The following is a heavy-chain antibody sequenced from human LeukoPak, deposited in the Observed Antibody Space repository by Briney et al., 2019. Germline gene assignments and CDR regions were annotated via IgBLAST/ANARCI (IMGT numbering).Heavy chain of an antibody. V-gene: IGHV3-21*01. CDR3: ARDPNSSSWRNYYYYMDV. CDR1: EFTFSLYS. D-gene: IGHD6-13*01. Sequence: KTGGSLRLSCAASEFTFSLYSMNWVRQAPGKGLEWVSSISSSSTYIYYADSVKGRFTISRDNAKNSLYLQMNSLRAEDTAVYYCARDPNSSSWRNYYYYMDVWGKGTTVTVSS. J-gene: IGHJ6*03. CDR2: ISSSSTYI.